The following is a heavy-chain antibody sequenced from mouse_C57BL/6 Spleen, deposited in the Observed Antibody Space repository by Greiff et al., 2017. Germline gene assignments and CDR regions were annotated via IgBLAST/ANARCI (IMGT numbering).Heavy chain of an antibody. D-gene: IGHD1-1*01. V-gene: IGHV1-80*01. CDR3: ARENLGYYGSSPFAY. CDR1: GYAFSSYW. CDR2: IYPGDGDT. Sequence: QVQLQQSGAELVKPGASVKISCKASGYAFSSYWMNWVKQRPGKGLEWIGQIYPGDGDTNYNGKFKGKATLTADKSSSTAYMQLSSLTSEDSAVYFCARENLGYYGSSPFAYWGQGTLVTVSA. J-gene: IGHJ3*01.